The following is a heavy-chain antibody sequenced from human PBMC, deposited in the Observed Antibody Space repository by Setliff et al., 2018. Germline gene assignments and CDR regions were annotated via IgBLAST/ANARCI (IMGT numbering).Heavy chain of an antibody. CDR3: TFARDGYDVFDI. D-gene: IGHD5-18*01. CDR1: GFSFSGSA. CDR2: IRGRTDNYAT. Sequence: GGSLRLSCAASGFSFSGSAVYWVRQASVKGLEWIGRIRGRTDNYATAYAASVRGRFTISRDDSKNTAYLQMNSLKTEDTAVYYCTFARDGYDVFDIWGQGTMVT. J-gene: IGHJ3*02. V-gene: IGHV3-73*01.